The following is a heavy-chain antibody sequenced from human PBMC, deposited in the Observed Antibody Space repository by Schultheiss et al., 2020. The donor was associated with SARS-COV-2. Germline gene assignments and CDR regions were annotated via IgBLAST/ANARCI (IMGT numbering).Heavy chain of an antibody. Sequence: ASVKVSCKASGYTFTSYDINWVRQATGQGLEWMGWMNPNSGNTGYAQKFQGRVTMTRNTSISTAYMELSSLRSEDTAVYYCARGQTGFSSSWSRIVGATSYWFDPWGQGTLVTVSS. CDR1: GYTFTSYD. D-gene: IGHD1-26*01. J-gene: IGHJ5*02. V-gene: IGHV1-8*01. CDR3: ARGQTGFSSSWSRIVGATSYWFDP. CDR2: MNPNSGNT.